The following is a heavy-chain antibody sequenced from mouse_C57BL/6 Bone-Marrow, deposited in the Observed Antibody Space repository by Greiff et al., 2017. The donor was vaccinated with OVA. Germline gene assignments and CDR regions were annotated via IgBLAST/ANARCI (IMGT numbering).Heavy chain of an antibody. D-gene: IGHD2-2*01. V-gene: IGHV1-82*01. CDR2: IYPGDGDT. Sequence: VQLQQSGPELVKPGASVKISCKASGYAFSSSWMNWVKQRPGKGLEWIGRIYPGDGDTNYNGKFKGKATLTADKPSSTAYKQLSSLTSENSTVYFWARLWLTSYWYFDVWGTGTTVTVSS. J-gene: IGHJ1*03. CDR3: ARLWLTSYWYFDV. CDR1: GYAFSSSW.